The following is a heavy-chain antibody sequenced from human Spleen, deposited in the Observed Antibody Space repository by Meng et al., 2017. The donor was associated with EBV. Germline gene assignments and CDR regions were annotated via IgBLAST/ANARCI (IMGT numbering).Heavy chain of an antibody. CDR1: GGSISSSNW. D-gene: IGHD5-24*01. Sequence: RESGRGLVKPSGTLSLTCNGSGGSISSSNWWSWVRQPPGKGLEWIGEMYHSGPSDYNPSLKSRVTISVDKSKNQFSLRLTSVTAADTAVYYCARDHSGKMATISSGFELWGQGILVTVSS. V-gene: IGHV4-4*02. J-gene: IGHJ4*02. CDR2: MYHSGPS. CDR3: ARDHSGKMATISSGFEL.